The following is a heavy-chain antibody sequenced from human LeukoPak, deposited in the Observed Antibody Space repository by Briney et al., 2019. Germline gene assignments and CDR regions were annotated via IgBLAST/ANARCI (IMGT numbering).Heavy chain of an antibody. CDR1: GGSFSGYY. CDR3: APPPYYYETNGYSVA. D-gene: IGHD3-22*01. Sequence: SETLSLTCAVYGGSFSGYYWSWIRQPPGKGLEWIGEINHSGSTNYNPSLKSRVTISVDTSKNQFSLKLSSVTAADTAVYYCAPPPYYYETNGYSVAWGQGTLVTVSS. V-gene: IGHV4-34*01. CDR2: INHSGST. J-gene: IGHJ5*02.